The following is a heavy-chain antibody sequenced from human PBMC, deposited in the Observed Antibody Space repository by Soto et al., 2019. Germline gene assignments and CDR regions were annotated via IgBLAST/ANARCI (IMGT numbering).Heavy chain of an antibody. V-gene: IGHV5-51*01. J-gene: IGHJ5*02. D-gene: IGHD1-26*01. CDR2: IYPGDSQT. CDR3: ARLWWDSGNWFDP. Sequence: GESLKISFNGSGYTFTNHWVGWVRQMPGEGLEGMAIIYPGDSQTRYSPSFQGQVTISADKSTNTAYLQWSSLKASDTAMYYSARLWWDSGNWFDPWGQGTLVTVSS. CDR1: GYTFTNHW.